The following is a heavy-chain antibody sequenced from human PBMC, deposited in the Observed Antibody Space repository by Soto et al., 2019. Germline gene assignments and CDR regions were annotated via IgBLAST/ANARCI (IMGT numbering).Heavy chain of an antibody. J-gene: IGHJ6*02. CDR2: ISAYNGNT. CDR3: ARGGPTSADYYYGMDV. CDR1: GYTFSNDG. D-gene: IGHD3-10*01. Sequence: QVQLVQSGAEVRRPGASVKVSCKASGYTFSNDGINWVRQAPGQGLEWMGWISAYNGNTEYAQNFQGRVTMTTDTSTSTAYMELRSLRSDDTAVYFCARGGPTSADYYYGMDVWGLGTTVTVSS. V-gene: IGHV1-18*01.